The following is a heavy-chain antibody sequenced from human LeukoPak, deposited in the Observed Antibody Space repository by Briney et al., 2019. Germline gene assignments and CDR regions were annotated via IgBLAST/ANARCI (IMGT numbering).Heavy chain of an antibody. D-gene: IGHD3-10*01. V-gene: IGHV3-23*01. Sequence: GGSLRLSCAASEFIFSNYAMNWVRQAPGKGLEWVSVISGSGDTTYYADSVKGRFSISRDNSKNTLYLQMNSLRAEDTAVYFCAKGGGLHGYGSGSHLDYWGQGTLVTVSS. CDR1: EFIFSNYA. CDR3: AKGGGLHGYGSGSHLDY. CDR2: ISGSGDTT. J-gene: IGHJ4*02.